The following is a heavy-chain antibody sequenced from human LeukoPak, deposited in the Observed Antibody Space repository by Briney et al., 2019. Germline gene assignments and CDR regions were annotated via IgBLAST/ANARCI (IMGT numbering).Heavy chain of an antibody. CDR1: GGSISSYY. V-gene: IGHV4-59*08. Sequence: SETLSLTCTVSGGSISSYYWGWIRQPPGKGLEWIGYIYYSGNTKYNPSLESRVTISLDTPKNQFSLKLSSVTAADTAMYYCARQRGGSYYGDTYYFDYWGQGTLVTVSS. J-gene: IGHJ4*02. D-gene: IGHD1-26*01. CDR3: ARQRGGSYYGDTYYFDY. CDR2: IYYSGNT.